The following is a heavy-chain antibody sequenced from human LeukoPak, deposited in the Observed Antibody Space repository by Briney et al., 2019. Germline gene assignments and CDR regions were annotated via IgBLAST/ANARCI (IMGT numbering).Heavy chain of an antibody. CDR2: INPNSGGT. CDR1: GYTFTGYY. J-gene: IGHJ4*02. Sequence: ASVKVSCKAPGYTFTGYYMHWVRQAPGQGLEWMGWINPNSGGTNYAQKFQGRVTMTRDTSISTAYMELSRLRSDDTAVYYCARTDSSGWYGDYWGQGTLVTVSS. V-gene: IGHV1-2*02. CDR3: ARTDSSGWYGDY. D-gene: IGHD6-19*01.